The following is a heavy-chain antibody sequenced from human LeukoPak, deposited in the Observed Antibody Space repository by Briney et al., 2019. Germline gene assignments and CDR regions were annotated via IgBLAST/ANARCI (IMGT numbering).Heavy chain of an antibody. CDR1: GFTFSSYW. CDR2: IKQDGSEK. D-gene: IGHD3-3*01. J-gene: IGHJ6*03. CDR3: ARDSSYYDFWSGDYYYYMDV. V-gene: IGHV3-7*01. Sequence: GGSLRLSCAASGFTFSSYWMSWVRQAPGKGREWVANIKQDGSEKYYVDSVKGRFTISRDNAKNSLYLQMNSLRAEDTAVYYCARDSSYYDFWSGDYYYYMDVWGKGTTVTVSS.